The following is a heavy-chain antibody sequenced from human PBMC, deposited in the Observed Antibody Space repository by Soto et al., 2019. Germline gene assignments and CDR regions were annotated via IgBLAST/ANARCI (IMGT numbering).Heavy chain of an antibody. CDR3: ARHGRGGYYYGSGPYDY. D-gene: IGHD3-10*01. Sequence: SETLSLTCTVSGDSISSNYWSWIRQPPGKGLEWIGYIYYSGNPTYNPSFKSRVTMSVDRSKNQFSLRLSPLTAADTAVYYCARHGRGGYYYGSGPYDYWGQGTLVTVSS. V-gene: IGHV4-59*08. CDR2: IYYSGNP. J-gene: IGHJ4*02. CDR1: GDSISSNY.